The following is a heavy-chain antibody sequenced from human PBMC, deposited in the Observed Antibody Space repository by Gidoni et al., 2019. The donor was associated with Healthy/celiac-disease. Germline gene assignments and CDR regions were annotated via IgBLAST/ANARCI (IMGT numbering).Heavy chain of an antibody. CDR2: INHSGRN. CDR3: QGNCTSTSCLHMDV. J-gene: IGHJ6*02. D-gene: IGHD2-2*01. V-gene: IGHV4-34*01. Sequence: VQLQQWGAGLLKPSETLSLTCAVYGGSFSSYYWSWIRQPPGKGLEWIGEINHSGRNNYNPSLKSRVTISVDTSKNQFSLKLSSVTAADTAVYYCQGNCTSTSCLHMDVWGQGTTVTISS. CDR1: GGSFSSYY.